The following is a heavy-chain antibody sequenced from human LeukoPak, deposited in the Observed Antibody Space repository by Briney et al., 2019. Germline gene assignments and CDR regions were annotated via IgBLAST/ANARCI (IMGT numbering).Heavy chain of an antibody. D-gene: IGHD3-3*01. J-gene: IGHJ4*02. Sequence: PSETLSLTCTVSGGSISSYYWSWIRQPPGKGLEWIGYIYHSGSTNYNPSLKSRVTISVDTSKNQFSLKLSSVTAADTAVYYCARGSVEWSPKGAPDYWGQGTLVTVSS. CDR3: ARGSVEWSPKGAPDY. V-gene: IGHV4-59*12. CDR2: IYHSGST. CDR1: GGSISSYY.